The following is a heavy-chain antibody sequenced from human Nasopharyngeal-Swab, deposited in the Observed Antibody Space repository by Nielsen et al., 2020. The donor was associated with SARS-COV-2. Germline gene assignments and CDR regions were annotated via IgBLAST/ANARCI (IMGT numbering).Heavy chain of an antibody. V-gene: IGHV3-21*01. Sequence: LSSAVSVFAPSTFNFNCVPQPSCTWLQWVFSICSRSSYIYYADSVKGRFTISRDNAKNSLYLQMNSLRAEDTAVYYCERDGLDYDFWSAYFMDVWGQGTTVTVSS. CDR3: ERDGLDYDFWSAYFMDV. CDR2: ICSRSSYI. J-gene: IGHJ6*02. CDR1: VFAPSTFN. D-gene: IGHD3-3*01.